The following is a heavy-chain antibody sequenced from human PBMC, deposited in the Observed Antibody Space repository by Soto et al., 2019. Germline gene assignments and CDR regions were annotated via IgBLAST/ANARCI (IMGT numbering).Heavy chain of an antibody. CDR1: GFTFSTYG. J-gene: IGHJ6*02. CDR3: ARSYDRSGYYYSYYYGMDV. Sequence: PGGSLRLSCVASGFTFSTYGFHWVRQAPGQGLEWVAVIWYDGSKQYFADSVKGRFSVSKDSSKNTLYLQMNSLRAEDTAVYYCARSYDRSGYYYSYYYGMDVRGQATTVSVSS. V-gene: IGHV3-33*01. CDR2: IWYDGSKQ. D-gene: IGHD3-22*01.